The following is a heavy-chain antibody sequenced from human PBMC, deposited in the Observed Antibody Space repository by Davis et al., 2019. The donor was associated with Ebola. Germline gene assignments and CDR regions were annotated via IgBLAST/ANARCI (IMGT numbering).Heavy chain of an antibody. V-gene: IGHV3-48*02. CDR2: ISSSSSTI. CDR3: ARGTCITGTTCYYGMDV. Sequence: GGSLRLSCAASGFTFSSYSMNWVRQAPGKGLEWVSYISSSSSTIYYADSVKGRFTISRDNAKNSLYLQMNSLRDEDTAGYYCARGTCITGTTCYYGMDVWGKGTTVTVSS. J-gene: IGHJ6*04. D-gene: IGHD1-7*01. CDR1: GFTFSSYS.